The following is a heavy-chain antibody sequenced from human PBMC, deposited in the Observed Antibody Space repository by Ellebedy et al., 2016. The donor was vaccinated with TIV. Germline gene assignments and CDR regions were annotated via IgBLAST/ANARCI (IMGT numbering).Heavy chain of an antibody. V-gene: IGHV1-69*04. J-gene: IGHJ5*02. D-gene: IGHD1-26*01. CDR1: GGSFSTYA. CDR2: IMPILGLA. Sequence: AASVKVSCKASGGSFSTYAISWVRQAPGQGLEWMGRIMPILGLASYAQNFQGRVTITADKSTSTAYMELSSLKTEDTAVYYCARSGSYYWLDPWGQGTLVTVSS. CDR3: ARSGSYYWLDP.